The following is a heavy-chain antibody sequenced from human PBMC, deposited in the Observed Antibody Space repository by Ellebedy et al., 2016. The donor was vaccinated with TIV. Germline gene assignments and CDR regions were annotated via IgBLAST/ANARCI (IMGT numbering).Heavy chain of an antibody. V-gene: IGHV3-7*03. CDR3: ERDEA. CDR1: GFTFTAYW. J-gene: IGHJ5*02. CDR2: INQDGSEK. Sequence: GESLKISCAASGFTFTAYWMSWVRQAPGKGLEWVANINQDGSEKNYVDSVKGRFTISRDNAKNSLYLQMNSLRTEDTAVYSCERDEAWGRGTLVTVSS.